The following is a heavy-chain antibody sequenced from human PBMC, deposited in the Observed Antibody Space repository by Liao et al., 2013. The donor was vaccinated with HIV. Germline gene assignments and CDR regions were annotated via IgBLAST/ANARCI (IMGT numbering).Heavy chain of an antibody. CDR1: GGSISSGSYY. V-gene: IGHV4-61*02. D-gene: IGHD3-3*01. J-gene: IGHJ6*03. Sequence: QVQLQESGPGLVKPSQTLSLTCTVSGGSISSGSYYWSWIRQPAGKGLEWIGRIYTSGSTNYNPSLKSRVTISVDTSKNQFSLKLNSVTAADTAVYYCAREAGKGDFWSTYYKGYYYYYMDVWGKGTTVTVSS. CDR2: IYTSGST. CDR3: AREAGKGDFWSTYYKGYYYYYMDV.